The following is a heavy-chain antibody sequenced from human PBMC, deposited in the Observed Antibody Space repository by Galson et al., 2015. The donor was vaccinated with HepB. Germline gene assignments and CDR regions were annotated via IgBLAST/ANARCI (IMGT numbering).Heavy chain of an antibody. V-gene: IGHV3-30*18. CDR2: ISYDGSNE. CDR1: GFGFSNYG. D-gene: IGHD6-19*01. J-gene: IGHJ4*02. Sequence: SLRLSCAASGFGFSNYGMHWVRQAPGKGLEGVAVISYDGSNEYYADSVRGRFTISRDNSKNTLFLQMNSLRPEDTAVYYCAKDGRYSSGWHYFDYWGQGTLVTVSS. CDR3: AKDGRYSSGWHYFDY.